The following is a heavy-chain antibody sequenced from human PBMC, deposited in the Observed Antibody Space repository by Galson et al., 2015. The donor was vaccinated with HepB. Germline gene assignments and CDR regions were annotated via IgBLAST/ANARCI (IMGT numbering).Heavy chain of an antibody. J-gene: IGHJ4*02. CDR2: VSSDENNI. CDR3: ARTFYFDY. Sequence: SLRLSCAASGFNVSAYAMHWVRQTPGKGLEWVAVVSSDENNIYYADSVRGRFTISRDNSRDTLYLQMNSLRAEDTAVDYCARTFYFDYWGQGTLVTVSS. CDR1: GFNVSAYA. V-gene: IGHV3-30*04.